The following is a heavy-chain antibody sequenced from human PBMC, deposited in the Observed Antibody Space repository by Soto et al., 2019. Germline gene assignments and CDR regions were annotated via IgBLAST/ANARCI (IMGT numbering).Heavy chain of an antibody. CDR2: IYYSGST. CDR1: GGSISSGDYY. J-gene: IGHJ5*02. V-gene: IGHV4-30-4*01. Sequence: QVQLQESGPGLVKPSQTQSLTCTVSGGSISSGDYYWSWIRQPPGKGLEWIGYIYYSGSTYYNPSLRSRVTISVDTSKNQFSLKLSSVTAADTAVYFCARVLDPNWFDPWGQGTLVTVSS. CDR3: ARVLDPNWFDP. D-gene: IGHD2-15*01.